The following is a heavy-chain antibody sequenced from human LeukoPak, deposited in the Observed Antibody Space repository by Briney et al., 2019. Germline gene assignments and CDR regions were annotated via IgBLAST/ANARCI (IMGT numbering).Heavy chain of an antibody. D-gene: IGHD2-15*01. J-gene: IGHJ4*02. CDR2: IYYSGNT. CDR3: ARGRYCSGGSCYLVY. Sequence: SETLSLTCTVSGGSISSYYWSWIRQPPGKGLEWIGYIYYSGNTNYNPSLKSRVTISVDTSKNQFSLKLNSVTAAGTAVYYCARGRYCSGGSCYLVYWGQGTLVTVSS. V-gene: IGHV4-59*01. CDR1: GGSISSYY.